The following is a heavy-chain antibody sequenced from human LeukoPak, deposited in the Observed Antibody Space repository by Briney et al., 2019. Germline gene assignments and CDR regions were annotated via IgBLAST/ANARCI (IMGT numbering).Heavy chain of an antibody. D-gene: IGHD3-10*01. CDR1: GGSINSRIYY. Sequence: SETLSLTCTVSGGSINSRIYYWGWIRQPPGKGLEWIGSIYYSGSTYYNPSLKSRVTISVDTSKNQFSLKLSSVAAADTAVYYCARDVPFNYGSGSYYNLYFDYWGQGTLVTVSS. J-gene: IGHJ4*02. CDR2: IYYSGST. V-gene: IGHV4-39*07. CDR3: ARDVPFNYGSGSYYNLYFDY.